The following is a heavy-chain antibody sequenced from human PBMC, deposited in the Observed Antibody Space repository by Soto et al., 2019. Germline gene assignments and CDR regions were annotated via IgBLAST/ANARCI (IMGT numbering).Heavy chain of an antibody. CDR3: ARDGVSLGGSI. Sequence: QVQLQESGQGLVKPSQTLSLTCTVSGGSISRGGYYWSWIRQHPGKGLEWIGYIYYSGSTYYNPSLMSRVSISVDTSKNQCSLKLSSVTAADTAVYYCARDGVSLGGSIWGQGTLVTFSS. CDR2: IYYSGST. CDR1: GGSISRGGYY. V-gene: IGHV4-31*03. D-gene: IGHD3-10*01. J-gene: IGHJ1*01.